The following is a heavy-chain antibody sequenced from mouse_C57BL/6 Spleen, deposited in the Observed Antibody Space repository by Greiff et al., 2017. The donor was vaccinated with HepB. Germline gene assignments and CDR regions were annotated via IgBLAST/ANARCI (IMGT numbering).Heavy chain of an antibody. CDR3: ARGYYGSRVYYAMDY. J-gene: IGHJ4*01. D-gene: IGHD1-1*01. V-gene: IGHV1-59*01. CDR1: GYTFTSYW. CDR2: IDPSDSYT. Sequence: VQLQQPGAELVRPGTSVKLSCKASGYTFTSYWMHWVKQRPGQGLEWIGVIDPSDSYTNYNQKFKGKATLTVDTSSSTAYMQRSSLTSEDSAVYYCARGYYGSRVYYAMDYWGQGTSVTVSS.